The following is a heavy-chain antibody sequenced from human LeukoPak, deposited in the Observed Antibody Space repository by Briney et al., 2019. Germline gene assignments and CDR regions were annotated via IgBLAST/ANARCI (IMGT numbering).Heavy chain of an antibody. CDR2: INPNSGGT. CDR1: GYTFTGYY. CDR3: ARGYSSSWYHVHYFDY. V-gene: IGHV1-2*03. J-gene: IGHJ4*02. D-gene: IGHD6-13*01. Sequence: LGASVKVSCKASGYTFTGYYMHWVRQAPGQGLEWMGWINPNSGGTNYAQKFQGRVTMTRDTSISTAYMELSRLRSDDTAVYYCARGYSSSWYHVHYFDYWGQGTLVTVSS.